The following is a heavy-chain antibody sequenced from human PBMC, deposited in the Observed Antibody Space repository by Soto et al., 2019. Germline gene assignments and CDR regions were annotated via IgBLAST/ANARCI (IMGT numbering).Heavy chain of an antibody. CDR1: CGSVTAYT. J-gene: IGHJ5*02. CDR2: FIPIFPTP. CDR3: GAGAGVPAYPGWVAT. V-gene: IGHV1-69*12. Sequence: QVQLVQSGAELKTPGSSVKVSCKASCGSVTAYTINWVRQAPGQGLEWIGAFIPIFPTPNYAQKFQGRVTXXADGPTKTAYMELLSLASDDAAGYCCGAGAGVPAYPGWVATWGEGSLVTVSS. D-gene: IGHD3-16*01.